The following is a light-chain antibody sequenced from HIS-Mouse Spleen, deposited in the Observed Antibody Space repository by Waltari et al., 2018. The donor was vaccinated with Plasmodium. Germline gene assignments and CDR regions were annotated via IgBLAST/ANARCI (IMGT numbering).Light chain of an antibody. J-gene: IGKJ4*01. CDR3: QQRSNWPRVLT. CDR2: DAS. Sequence: IVLTQSPATLSLSPGERATLSCMASQSVSSYLAWYQQKPGQAPRLLIYDASNRATGIPARFSGSGSGTDFTLTISSLEPEDFAVYYCQQRSNWPRVLTFGGGTKVEIK. CDR1: QSVSSY. V-gene: IGKV3-11*01.